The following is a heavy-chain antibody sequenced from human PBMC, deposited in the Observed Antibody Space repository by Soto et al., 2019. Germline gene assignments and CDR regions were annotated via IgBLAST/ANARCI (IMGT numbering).Heavy chain of an antibody. CDR1: GGSISSGGYY. CDR3: ARDRKRDYYGSGSYYNYYYYGMDV. Sequence: SETLSLTCTVSGGSISSGGYYWSWIRQHPGKGLEWIGYIYYSGSTYYNPSLKSRVTISVDTSKNQFSLKLSSVTAADTAVYYCARDRKRDYYGSGSYYNYYYYGMDVWGQGTTVTVSS. J-gene: IGHJ6*02. CDR2: IYYSGST. V-gene: IGHV4-31*03. D-gene: IGHD3-10*01.